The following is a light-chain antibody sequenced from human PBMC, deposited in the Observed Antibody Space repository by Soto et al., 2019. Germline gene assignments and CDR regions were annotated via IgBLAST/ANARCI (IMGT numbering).Light chain of an antibody. CDR1: QGISDY. J-gene: IGKJ1*01. V-gene: IGKV1-39*01. Sequence: DSRMTHSPSSLCASVVDTVTITCRASQGISDYLSWFQHKPGEAPKLLIYTASSLQGGVPLRFSGAGSRTDFSLTISGLQPEDSATYYCQQTYTFPWTFGQGTKV. CDR2: TAS. CDR3: QQTYTFPWT.